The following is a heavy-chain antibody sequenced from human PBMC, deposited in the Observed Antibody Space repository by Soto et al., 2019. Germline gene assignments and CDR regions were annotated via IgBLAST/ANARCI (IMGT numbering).Heavy chain of an antibody. J-gene: IGHJ1*01. Sequence: EVQLLESGGGLVQPGGALRLSCADSGFTFSTYAMSWVRQAPGKGLEWVSTIGESGTNTYYADSVKGRFTISRDNSKNTLYRQMISLRAEDTALYGCSNWYSGSPPYDPHWGQGTLVTVS. D-gene: IGHD1-26*01. CDR2: IGESGTNT. V-gene: IGHV3-23*01. CDR3: SNWYSGSPPYDPH. CDR1: GFTFSTYA.